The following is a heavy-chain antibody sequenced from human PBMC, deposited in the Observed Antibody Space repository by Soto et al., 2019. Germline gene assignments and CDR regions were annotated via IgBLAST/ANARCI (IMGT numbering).Heavy chain of an antibody. V-gene: IGHV3-30-3*01. J-gene: IGHJ6*02. CDR2: ISYDGSNK. CDR3: ARDRADYGDFYYYGMDV. Sequence: PGGSLRLSCAASGFTFSSYAMHWVRQAPGKGLEWVAVISYDGSNKYYADSVKGRFTISRDNSKNTLYLQMNSLRAEDTAVYYCARDRADYGDFYYYGMDVWGQGTTVTVSS. D-gene: IGHD4-17*01. CDR1: GFTFSSYA.